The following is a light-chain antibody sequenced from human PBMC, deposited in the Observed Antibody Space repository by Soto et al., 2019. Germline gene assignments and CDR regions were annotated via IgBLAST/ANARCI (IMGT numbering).Light chain of an antibody. CDR3: QQYDNLFPT. CDR2: DAS. J-gene: IGKJ5*01. V-gene: IGKV1-33*01. CDR1: QGIRNF. Sequence: IQMTHSPSSLSASVGDRATITRQASQGIRNFLNWYQQKPGKAPKLLIYDASNLEPGVPSRFSGSGSGTDFTFTISSLQPEDIATYYCQQYDNLFPTFGQGNDWRL.